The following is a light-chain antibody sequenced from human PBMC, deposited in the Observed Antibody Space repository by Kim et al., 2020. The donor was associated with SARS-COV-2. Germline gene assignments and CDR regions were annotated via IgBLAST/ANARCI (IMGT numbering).Light chain of an antibody. Sequence: DIQITQSPSTLSASVGDRVIITCRTSQSISTWLAWYQQKPGKAPKLLIYKASNLESGVPSRFSGSGSGTEFTLTISSLQPDDFATYYCQQYNSYSPLTFGGGTKVDIK. CDR3: QQYNSYSPLT. J-gene: IGKJ4*01. CDR1: QSISTW. V-gene: IGKV1-5*03. CDR2: KAS.